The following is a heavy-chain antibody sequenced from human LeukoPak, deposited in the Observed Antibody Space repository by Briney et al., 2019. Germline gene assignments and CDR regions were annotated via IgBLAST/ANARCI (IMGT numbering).Heavy chain of an antibody. CDR1: GFTFNSYD. Sequence: PGGSLRLSCAASGFTFNSYDMHCVRQAPGKGLEWVAVTSYDGNKKYYADSVKGRFTVSRDNSKNTLYLQMSSLRAEDTAVYYCARDRGHCSSSGCYGYFDYWGQGTLVTVSS. J-gene: IGHJ4*02. V-gene: IGHV3-30*04. D-gene: IGHD2-2*01. CDR2: TSYDGNKK. CDR3: ARDRGHCSSSGCYGYFDY.